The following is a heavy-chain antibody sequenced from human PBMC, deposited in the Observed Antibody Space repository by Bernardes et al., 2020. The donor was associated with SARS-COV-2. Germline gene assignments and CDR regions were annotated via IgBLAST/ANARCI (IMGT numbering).Heavy chain of an antibody. CDR1: GYTLTELS. D-gene: IGHD2-2*01. Sequence: ASMKVSCKVSGYTLTELSMHWVRQAPGKGLEWMGGFDPEDGETIYAQKFQGRVTMTEDTSTDTAYMELSSLRSEDTAVYYCATGPPIVVVPAAPIWFDPWGQGTLVTVSS. CDR3: ATGPPIVVVPAAPIWFDP. V-gene: IGHV1-24*01. J-gene: IGHJ5*02. CDR2: FDPEDGET.